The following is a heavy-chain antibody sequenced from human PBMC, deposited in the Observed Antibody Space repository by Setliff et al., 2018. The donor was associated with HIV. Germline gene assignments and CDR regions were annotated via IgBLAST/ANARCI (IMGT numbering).Heavy chain of an antibody. CDR2: IHYDEKT. Sequence: SETLSLTCAVYGASFSGYYWSWIRQPPGKGLEWIGSIHYDEKTYYNPSLKSRVTISIDTSKNQFSLSLTSVTDADTAVYHCAREREAWSAYDSWGQGTLVTVSS. V-gene: IGHV4-34*01. D-gene: IGHD3-3*01. J-gene: IGHJ5*02. CDR1: GASFSGYY. CDR3: AREREAWSAYDS.